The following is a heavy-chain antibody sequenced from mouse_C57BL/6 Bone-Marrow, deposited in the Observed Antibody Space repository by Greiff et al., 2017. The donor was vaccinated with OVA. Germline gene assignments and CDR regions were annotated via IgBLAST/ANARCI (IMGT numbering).Heavy chain of an antibody. Sequence: EVQLQESGAELVRPGASVKLSCTASGFNIKDDYMHWVKQRPEQGLEWIGWIDPENGDTEYASKFQGKATITADTSSNTAYLQLSSLTSEDTAVYYCTGYSNYPYYYAMDYWGQGTSVTVSS. CDR2: IDPENGDT. J-gene: IGHJ4*01. V-gene: IGHV14-4*01. CDR1: GFNIKDDY. D-gene: IGHD2-5*01. CDR3: TGYSNYPYYYAMDY.